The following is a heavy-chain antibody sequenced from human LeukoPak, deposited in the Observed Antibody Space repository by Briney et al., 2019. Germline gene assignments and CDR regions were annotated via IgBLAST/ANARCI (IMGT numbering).Heavy chain of an antibody. V-gene: IGHV3-7*03. D-gene: IGHD1-26*01. Sequence: GGSLRLSCAASGFTFSSHCMNWARQAPGKGLEWVADIKQDGSEKYYVDSVKGRFTISRDNSKNTLYLQMNSLRAEDTAVYYCAKEGVGLWGRGTLVTVSS. CDR2: IKQDGSEK. CDR3: AKEGVGL. J-gene: IGHJ4*02. CDR1: GFTFSSHC.